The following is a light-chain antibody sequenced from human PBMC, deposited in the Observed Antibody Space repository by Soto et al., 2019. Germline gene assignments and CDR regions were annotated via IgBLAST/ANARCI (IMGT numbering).Light chain of an antibody. CDR3: SSYSSKSSLI. J-gene: IGLJ2*01. CDR1: MRDVGAYNL. CDR2: EVR. Sequence: QSALTQPASVSGSPGQSITISCAGTMRDVGAYNLVSWYQQPPGRAPQLIIYEVRNRPSGISLRFSGSKSGNTASLTISGLQAEDEADYYCSSYSSKSSLIFGGGTKLTVL. V-gene: IGLV2-14*01.